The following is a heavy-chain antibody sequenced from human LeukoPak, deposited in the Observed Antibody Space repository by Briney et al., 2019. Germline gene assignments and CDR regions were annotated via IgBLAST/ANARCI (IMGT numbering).Heavy chain of an antibody. V-gene: IGHV3-11*06. J-gene: IGHJ4*02. Sequence: GGSLRLSCAASGFTFSDYYMSWIRQAPGKGLEWVSYISSSSSYTNYADSVKGRFTISRDNAKNSLYLQMNSLRAEDTAVYYCARAPDGSSGYYHFDYWGQGTLVTVSS. CDR2: ISSSSSYT. CDR3: ARAPDGSSGYYHFDY. D-gene: IGHD3-22*01. CDR1: GFTFSDYY.